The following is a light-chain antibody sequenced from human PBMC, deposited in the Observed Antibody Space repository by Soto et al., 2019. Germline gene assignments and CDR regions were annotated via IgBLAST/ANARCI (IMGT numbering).Light chain of an antibody. V-gene: IGLV1-44*01. Sequence: QSVLAQPPSASGTPGQRVTISCSGSSSNIGSNTVNWYQQLPGTAPKLLIYSNNRRPSGVPDRFSGSKSGTSASLAISGLYFEDEADYYCAAWDDSLNGYVFGTGTKVTVL. CDR2: SNN. J-gene: IGLJ1*01. CDR1: SSNIGSNT. CDR3: AAWDDSLNGYV.